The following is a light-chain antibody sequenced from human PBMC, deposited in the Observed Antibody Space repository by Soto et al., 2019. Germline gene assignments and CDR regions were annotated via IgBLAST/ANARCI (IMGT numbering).Light chain of an antibody. CDR3: QQSYSPLFT. J-gene: IGKJ3*01. Sequence: DIQMTQSPSSLSASVGDRVTITCRASQTITNYLNWYQQKPGKAPNLLIYGASSLQSGVPSRFSGSGSGTDFTLTISSLQPEDFATYFCQQSYSPLFTFGPGTKVYIK. CDR2: GAS. V-gene: IGKV1-39*01. CDR1: QTITNY.